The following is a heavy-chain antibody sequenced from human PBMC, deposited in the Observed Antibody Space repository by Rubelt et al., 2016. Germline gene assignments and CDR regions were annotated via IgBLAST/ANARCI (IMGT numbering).Heavy chain of an antibody. V-gene: IGHV1-24*01. J-gene: IGHJ4*02. Sequence: QSGAEVKKPGASVKVSCKVSGYTLTELSMHWVRQAPGKGLEWMGGFDPEDGETIYAQKFQGRVTMTEDTSTDTAYMELSSLRSEDTAVYYCATRGSSWLGDPWPVDYWGQGTLVTVSS. CDR1: GYTLTELS. D-gene: IGHD6-13*01. CDR2: FDPEDGET. CDR3: ATRGSSWLGDPWPVDY.